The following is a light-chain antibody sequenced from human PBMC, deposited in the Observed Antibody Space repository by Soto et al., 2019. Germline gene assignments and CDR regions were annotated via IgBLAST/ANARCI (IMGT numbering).Light chain of an antibody. CDR2: SNY. Sequence: QSVLTQPPSLSGTPGQRVTISCSGSDSNIGGNVVSWYQQLPGAAPKLLLFSNYQRPSGVPDRFSGSKSGTSASLAISGLQSEDEGDYYCASWDDSLNNVLLGGGTKVTVL. V-gene: IGLV1-44*01. CDR3: ASWDDSLNNVL. J-gene: IGLJ2*01. CDR1: DSNIGGNV.